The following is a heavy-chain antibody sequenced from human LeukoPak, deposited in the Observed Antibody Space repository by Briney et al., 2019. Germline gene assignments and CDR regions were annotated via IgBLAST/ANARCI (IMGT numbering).Heavy chain of an antibody. CDR2: IYTSGST. CDR3: ARESSSSWFYYYYYMDV. Sequence: SETLSLTCTVSGGSISSYYWSWIRQPAGKGLEWIGRIYTSGSTNYNPSLKSRVTMSVDTSKNQFSLKLSSVTAADTAVYYCARESSSSWFYYYYYMDVWGKGTTVTVSS. J-gene: IGHJ6*03. D-gene: IGHD6-13*01. V-gene: IGHV4-4*07. CDR1: GGSISSYY.